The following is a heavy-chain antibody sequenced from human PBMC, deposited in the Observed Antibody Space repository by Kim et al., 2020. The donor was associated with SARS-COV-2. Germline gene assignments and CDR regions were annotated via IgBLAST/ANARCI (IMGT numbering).Heavy chain of an antibody. CDR3: ARELGERLLWFGELSTIYYYYGMDV. D-gene: IGHD3-10*01. J-gene: IGHJ6*02. Sequence: ASVKVSCKASGYTFTSYAMNWVRQAPGQGLEWMGWINTNTGNPTYAQGFTGRFVFSLDTSVSTAYLQISSLKAEDTAVYYCARELGERLLWFGELSTIYYYYGMDVWGQGTTVTVSS. V-gene: IGHV7-4-1*02. CDR1: GYTFTSYA. CDR2: INTNTGNP.